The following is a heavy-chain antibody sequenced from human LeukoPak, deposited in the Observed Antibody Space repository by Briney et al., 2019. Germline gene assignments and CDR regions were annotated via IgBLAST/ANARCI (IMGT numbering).Heavy chain of an antibody. CDR1: GYRFTSYW. V-gene: IGHV5-51*01. D-gene: IGHD6-13*01. CDR2: IYPGDSDT. CDR3: ARHRGRSSSWYRSGYYYYGMDV. Sequence: GESLKISFQGSGYRFTSYWIGWVRQMPGKGLEWMGIIYPGDSDTRYSPSFQGQVTISADKSISTAYLQWSSLKASDTAMYYCARHRGRSSSWYRSGYYYYGMDVWGQGTTVTVSS. J-gene: IGHJ6*02.